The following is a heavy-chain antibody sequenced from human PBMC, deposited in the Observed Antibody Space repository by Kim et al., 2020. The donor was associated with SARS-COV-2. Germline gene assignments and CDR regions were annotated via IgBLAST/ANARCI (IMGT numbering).Heavy chain of an antibody. V-gene: IGHV4-59*08. D-gene: IGHD4-17*01. J-gene: IGHJ5*02. CDR1: GGSISSYY. CDR3: ASSRDDYGGNWFDP. CDR2: IYYSGST. Sequence: SETLSLTCTVSGGSISSYYWSWIRQPPGKGLEWIGYIYYSGSTNYNPSLKSRVTISVDTSKNQFSLKLSSVTAADTAVYYCASSRDDYGGNWFDPWGQGTLVTVSS.